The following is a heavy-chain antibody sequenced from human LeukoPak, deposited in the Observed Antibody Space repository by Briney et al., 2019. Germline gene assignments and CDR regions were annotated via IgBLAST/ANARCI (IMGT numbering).Heavy chain of an antibody. Sequence: SETLSLTCTVSGGSISSSSYYWGWIRQPPGKGLEWIGSIYYSGSTYYNPSLKSRVTISVDTSKNQFSLKLSSVTAADTAVYYCARHVWDCSGGSCYSGDYGMDVWGQGTTVTVSS. CDR1: GGSISSSSYY. D-gene: IGHD2-15*01. CDR2: IYYSGST. J-gene: IGHJ6*02. V-gene: IGHV4-39*01. CDR3: ARHVWDCSGGSCYSGDYGMDV.